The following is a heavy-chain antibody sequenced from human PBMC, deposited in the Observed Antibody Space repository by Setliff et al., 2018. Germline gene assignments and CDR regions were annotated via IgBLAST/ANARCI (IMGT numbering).Heavy chain of an antibody. CDR2: FDPDDGET. CDR1: GKTLTELS. Sequence: ASVKVSCKLSGKTLTELSIHWARQAPGKGLEWMGGFDPDDGETVYAQKFQGRVTMTEDTSTNTAYMELSSLRSEDTAVYYCVREGVDSRSSTDYRYYMDVWGKGTTVTVSS. CDR3: VREGVDSRSSTDYRYYMDV. J-gene: IGHJ6*03. V-gene: IGHV1-24*01. D-gene: IGHD3-22*01.